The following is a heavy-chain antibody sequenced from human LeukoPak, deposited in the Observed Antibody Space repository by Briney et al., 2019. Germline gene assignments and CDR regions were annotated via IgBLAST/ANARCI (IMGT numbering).Heavy chain of an antibody. CDR2: INPNSGGT. Sequence: ATVKVSCKASGYTFIGYYMHWVRQAPGQGLEWMGWINPNSGGTNYAQEFQGRVTMTRDTSITTVYMELSRLRSDDTAVYYCAKVTGGNSANFDYWGQGTLVTVSS. J-gene: IGHJ4*02. CDR1: GYTFIGYY. D-gene: IGHD4-23*01. CDR3: AKVTGGNSANFDY. V-gene: IGHV1-2*02.